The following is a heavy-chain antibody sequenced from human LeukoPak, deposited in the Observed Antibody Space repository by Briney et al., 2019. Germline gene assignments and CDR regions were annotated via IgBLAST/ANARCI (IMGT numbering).Heavy chain of an antibody. D-gene: IGHD1-1*01. J-gene: IGHJ4*02. CDR1: GYSFTSYW. CDR2: IYPGDSDT. V-gene: IGHV5-51*01. Sequence: GESLKITCKGSGYSFTSYWIGWVRQMPGKGLEWMGIIYPGDSDTRYSPSFQGQVTISADKSISTAYLQWSSLKASDTAIYYCARRDYNSGLRYFDYWGQGTLVTVSS. CDR3: ARRDYNSGLRYFDY.